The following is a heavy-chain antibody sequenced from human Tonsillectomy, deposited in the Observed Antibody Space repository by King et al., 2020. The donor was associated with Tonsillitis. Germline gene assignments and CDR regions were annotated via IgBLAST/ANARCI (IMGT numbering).Heavy chain of an antibody. D-gene: IGHD2-21*01. CDR2: KYFSGNS. CDR3: ARRRDRYSHPHFDF. J-gene: IGHJ4*02. V-gene: IGHV4-39*01. Sequence: VQLQESGPRLVKPPETLSLTCSVSGGSMSGTSNYWGWIRQPPGKGLEWIGSKYFSGNSYYSPSLQGRVTISADTTYGQVSLELNSVTAADTAVYYCARRRDRYSHPHFDFWGPGILVTVSS. CDR1: GGSMSGTSNY.